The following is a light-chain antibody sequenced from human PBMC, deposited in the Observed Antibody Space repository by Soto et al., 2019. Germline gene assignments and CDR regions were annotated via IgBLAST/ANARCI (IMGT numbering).Light chain of an antibody. J-gene: IGKJ3*01. V-gene: IGKV1-33*01. Sequence: DIQMTQSPSSLSASVGDRVTITCQASQDISSYLNWYQEKPGRAPRLLIYDVSNLGTGVPSRFSGSGSGTDFTLTISSLQPEDIATYYCQRVDLTFGPGTKVEIK. CDR3: QRVDLT. CDR2: DVS. CDR1: QDISSY.